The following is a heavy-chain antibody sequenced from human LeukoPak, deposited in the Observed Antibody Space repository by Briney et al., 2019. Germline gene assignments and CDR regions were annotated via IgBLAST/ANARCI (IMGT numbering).Heavy chain of an antibody. Sequence: PSETLSLTCTVSGGSISSSSYYWGWIRQPPGEGLEWIGSIYYSGSTYYNPSLKTRVTISVDTSKNQFSLKLSSVTAADTAVYYCARQRIGYYYGSGSYYTSKENFDYWGQGTLVTVSS. CDR1: GGSISSSSYY. D-gene: IGHD3-10*01. CDR2: IYYSGST. CDR3: ARQRIGYYYGSGSYYTSKENFDY. J-gene: IGHJ4*02. V-gene: IGHV4-39*01.